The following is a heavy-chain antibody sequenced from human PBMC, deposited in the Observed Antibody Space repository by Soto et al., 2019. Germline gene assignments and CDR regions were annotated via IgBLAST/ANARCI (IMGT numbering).Heavy chain of an antibody. Sequence: EVQLVESGGGVVRPGGSLRLSCAASGFTFDDYGMSWVRQVPGKGLEWVSGINWNGGSADYVDSVKGRFTISRDNTKNSLYLHMNSLDAEATALYYCARGYCSTTTFFGPYRYMDVWGKGTTVIVSS. D-gene: IGHD2-2*01. CDR3: ARGYCSTTTFFGPYRYMDV. CDR2: INWNGGSA. J-gene: IGHJ6*03. V-gene: IGHV3-20*04. CDR1: GFTFDDYG.